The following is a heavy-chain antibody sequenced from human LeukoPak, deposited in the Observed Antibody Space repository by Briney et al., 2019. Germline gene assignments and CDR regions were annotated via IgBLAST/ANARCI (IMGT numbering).Heavy chain of an antibody. CDR3: AKGAEYYYDSSGYCGH. J-gene: IGHJ4*02. D-gene: IGHD3-22*01. CDR1: GFTFSNYA. CDR2: ISGSGGST. V-gene: IGHV3-23*01. Sequence: GGSLRLSCAASGFTFSNYAMSWVRQAPGKELEWVSAISGSGGSTFYADSVKGRFTISRDNSKNTLYLQMNSLRAEDTAVYYCAKGAEYYYDSSGYCGHWGQGTLVTVSP.